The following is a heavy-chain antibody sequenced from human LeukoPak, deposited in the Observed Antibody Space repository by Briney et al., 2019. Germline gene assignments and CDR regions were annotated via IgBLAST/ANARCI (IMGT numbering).Heavy chain of an antibody. CDR3: ARDFVYSDSLEYFQD. CDR2: ISSSSTYT. Sequence: PGGSLRLSCAASGFTFSDYYMSWIRQAPGKGLEWVSCISSSSTYTNYADSVKGRFTISRDNAKNSLYLQINSLRAEDTAVYYCARDFVYSDSLEYFQDWGQGTLVTVSS. CDR1: GFTFSDYY. D-gene: IGHD4-11*01. V-gene: IGHV3-11*05. J-gene: IGHJ1*01.